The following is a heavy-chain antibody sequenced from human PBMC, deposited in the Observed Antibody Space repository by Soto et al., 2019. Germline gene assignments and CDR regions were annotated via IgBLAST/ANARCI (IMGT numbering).Heavy chain of an antibody. Sequence: EVQLVESGGSLVKPGGSLRLSCEASGFTFSDAWMNWVRQAPGKGLEWVGRIKSKTDGGTTDYAAPVKGRFTISRDDLRNRVDLQMNSLKSEDTAMYYCTTDWFSSGQNWGQGTLVAVSS. CDR2: IKSKTDGGTT. V-gene: IGHV3-15*07. J-gene: IGHJ4*02. CDR1: GFTFSDAW. CDR3: TTDWFSSGQN. D-gene: IGHD3-22*01.